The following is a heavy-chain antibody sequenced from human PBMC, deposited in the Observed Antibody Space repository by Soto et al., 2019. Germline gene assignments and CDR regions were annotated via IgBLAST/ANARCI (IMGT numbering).Heavy chain of an antibody. CDR2: IIPIFGTA. V-gene: IGHV1-69*13. CDR3: ASSRGYSGYERGFWFDP. CDR1: GGTFSSYA. J-gene: IGHJ5*02. D-gene: IGHD5-12*01. Sequence: GASVKVSCKASGGTFSSYAISWVRQAPGQGLEWMGGIIPIFGTANYAQKFQGRVTITADESTSTAYMELSSLRSEDTAVYYCASSRGYSGYERGFWFDPWGQGTLVTVSS.